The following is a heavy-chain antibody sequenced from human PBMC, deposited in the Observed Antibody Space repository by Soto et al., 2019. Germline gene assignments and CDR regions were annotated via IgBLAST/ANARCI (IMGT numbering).Heavy chain of an antibody. CDR2: IRSKAYGGTT. V-gene: IGHV3-49*03. CDR3: TIVVSTSSSYTSFDY. Sequence: GGSLRLSCTASGFTFGDYFMSWFRQAPGKGLEWVGFIRSKAYGGTTEYAASVKGRFIISRDDSKSIAYLQMNSLKTEDTAMYYCTIVVSTSSSYTSFDYWGKRTLVTVSS. CDR1: GFTFGDYF. J-gene: IGHJ4*02. D-gene: IGHD6-13*01.